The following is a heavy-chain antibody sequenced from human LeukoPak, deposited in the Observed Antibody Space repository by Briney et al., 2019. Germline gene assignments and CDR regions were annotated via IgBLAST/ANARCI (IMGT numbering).Heavy chain of an antibody. D-gene: IGHD3-10*01. J-gene: IGHJ4*02. CDR3: AKGSYYFDY. Sequence: GGSLRLSCAASGFTFSSYAMHWVRQAPGKGLEWVAVISYDGSNKYYADSVKGRFTISRDNSKNTLYLQMNSLRAEDTAVYYCAKGSYYFDYWGQGTLVTVSS. CDR1: GFTFSSYA. V-gene: IGHV3-30-3*01. CDR2: ISYDGSNK.